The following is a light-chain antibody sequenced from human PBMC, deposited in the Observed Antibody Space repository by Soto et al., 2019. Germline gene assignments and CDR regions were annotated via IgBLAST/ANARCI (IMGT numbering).Light chain of an antibody. V-gene: IGKV1-5*01. Sequence: IHLTQSPSIFSASVLYGVTITVRSSQSISSWLAWYQQKPGKAPKLLIYGAFNRATGIPARFSGSGSGTDFTLTISSLEPEDFAVYYCQQRNIWPPVTFGQGTRLEIK. CDR1: QSISSW. CDR2: GAF. CDR3: QQRNIWPPVT. J-gene: IGKJ5*01.